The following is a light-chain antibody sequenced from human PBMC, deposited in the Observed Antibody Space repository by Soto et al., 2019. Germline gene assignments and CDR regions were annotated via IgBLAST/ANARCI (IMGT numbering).Light chain of an antibody. CDR3: QQYNNYWT. Sequence: IQMTQSPATLSASGRDRFTIXXRASHNIERWMAWYQQKPGKAPPXRIFDASTLHSGVPSRFSGSGSGTELTLTISSLQPDDFATYYCQQYNNYWTFGQGTKVDIK. CDR1: HNIERW. J-gene: IGKJ1*01. CDR2: DAS. V-gene: IGKV1-5*01.